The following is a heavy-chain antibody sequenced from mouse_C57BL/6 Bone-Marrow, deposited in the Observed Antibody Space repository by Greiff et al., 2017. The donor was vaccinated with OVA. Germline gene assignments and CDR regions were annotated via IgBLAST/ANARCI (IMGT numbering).Heavy chain of an antibody. J-gene: IGHJ4*01. CDR1: GYTFTSYW. Sequence: QVQLQQSGAELVKPGASVKMSCKASGYTFTSYWITWVKQRPGQGLEWIGDIYPGSGSTNYNEKFKSKATLTVDTSSSTAYMQLSSLTSEDTAVYYCARSERAMDYWGQGTSVTVSS. D-gene: IGHD3-1*01. CDR2: IYPGSGST. CDR3: ARSERAMDY. V-gene: IGHV1-55*01.